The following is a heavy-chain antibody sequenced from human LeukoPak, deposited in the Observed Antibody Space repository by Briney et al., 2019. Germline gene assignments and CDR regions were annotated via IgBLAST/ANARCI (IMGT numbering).Heavy chain of an antibody. Sequence: GGSLRLSCAASGFTFSSYAMSWVRQAPGKGLEWVSAISGSGGSTYYADSVKGRFTISRDNSKNTLYPQMNSLRAEDTAVYYCAKSPLGDSSSWRTPFDYWGRGTLVTVSS. CDR2: ISGSGGST. D-gene: IGHD6-13*01. CDR3: AKSPLGDSSSWRTPFDY. J-gene: IGHJ4*02. V-gene: IGHV3-23*01. CDR1: GFTFSSYA.